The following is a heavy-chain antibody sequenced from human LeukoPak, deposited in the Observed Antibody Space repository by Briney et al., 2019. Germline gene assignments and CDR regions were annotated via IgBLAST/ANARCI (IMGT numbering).Heavy chain of an antibody. D-gene: IGHD2-2*01. Sequence: GRSLRLSCAASGFTFSSYGMHWVRQAPGKGLEWVAVIWYDGSNKYYADSVKGRFTISRDNSKNKLYLQMNSLRAEDTAVYYCARVDCSSTSCWDYYYGMDVWGQGTTVTVSS. CDR2: IWYDGSNK. CDR3: ARVDCSSTSCWDYYYGMDV. J-gene: IGHJ6*02. V-gene: IGHV3-33*01. CDR1: GFTFSSYG.